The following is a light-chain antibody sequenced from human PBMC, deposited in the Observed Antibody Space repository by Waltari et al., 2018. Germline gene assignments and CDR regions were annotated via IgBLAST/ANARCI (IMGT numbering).Light chain of an antibody. CDR2: GNS. CDR1: TSNIGAAYD. J-gene: IGLJ2*01. V-gene: IGLV1-40*01. Sequence: QSVLTQPPSVYGAPGQRVTISCTGSTSNIGAAYDVNWYQHLPGTAPKVLIYGNSHRPSGVPDRFSGFKSGTSASLTITGLQSEDEADYYCQSYDRSLSAVVFGGGTQLTVL. CDR3: QSYDRSLSAVV.